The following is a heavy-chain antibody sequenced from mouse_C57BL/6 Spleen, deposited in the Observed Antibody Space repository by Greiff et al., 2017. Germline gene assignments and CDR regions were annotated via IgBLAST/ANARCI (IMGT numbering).Heavy chain of an antibody. D-gene: IGHD6-5*01. J-gene: IGHJ2*01. V-gene: IGHV5-16*01. Sequence: EVMLVESEGGLVQPGSSMKLSCTASGFTFSDYYMAWVRQVPEKGLEWVANINYDGSSTYYLDSLKSRFIISRDNAKNILYLQMSSLKSEDTATYYCARGPIGYFDYWGQGTTLTVSS. CDR2: INYDGSST. CDR3: ARGPIGYFDY. CDR1: GFTFSDYY.